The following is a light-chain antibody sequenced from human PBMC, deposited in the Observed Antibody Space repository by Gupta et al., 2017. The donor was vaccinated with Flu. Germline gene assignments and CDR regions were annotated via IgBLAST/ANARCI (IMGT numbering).Light chain of an antibody. CDR3: VLYMGSGSWV. J-gene: IGLJ3*02. CDR1: SGSVSTSYY. V-gene: IGLV8-61*01. CDR2: STN. Sequence: QTVVTQEPSFSMSPGGTVTLTCGLSSGSVSTSYYPSWYQPTPGQAPRTLIYSTNTRSSGVPDRFSGSILGNKAALTITGAQADDESDYYCVLYMGSGSWVFGGGTKLTVL.